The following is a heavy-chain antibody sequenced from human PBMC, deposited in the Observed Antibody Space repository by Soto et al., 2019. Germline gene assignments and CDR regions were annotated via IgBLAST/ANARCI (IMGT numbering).Heavy chain of an antibody. J-gene: IGHJ4*02. Sequence: SETLSLTCAVYGGSFSGYYWSWIRQPPGKGLEWIGEINHSGSTNYNPSLKSRVTISVDTSKNQFSLKLSSVTAADTAVYYCARGPRGYSYGYVVPFDYWGQGTLVTVSS. CDR2: INHSGST. CDR1: GGSFSGYY. V-gene: IGHV4-34*01. CDR3: ARGPRGYSYGYVVPFDY. D-gene: IGHD5-18*01.